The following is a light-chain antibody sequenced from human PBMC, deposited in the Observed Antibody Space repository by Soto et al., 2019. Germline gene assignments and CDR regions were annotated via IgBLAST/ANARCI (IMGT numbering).Light chain of an antibody. CDR2: DAF. CDR1: QSINTY. CDR3: QQYGGSPRP. J-gene: IGKJ5*01. Sequence: DNVLRQSPATLSLSPGEGATLSCRASQSINTYLAWYQQKPGRAPRLLIHDAFIRATGIPDRFSGSGSGTDFTLTIARLEPEDFAVYYCQQYGGSPRPFGQGTRLEIK. V-gene: IGKV3-20*01.